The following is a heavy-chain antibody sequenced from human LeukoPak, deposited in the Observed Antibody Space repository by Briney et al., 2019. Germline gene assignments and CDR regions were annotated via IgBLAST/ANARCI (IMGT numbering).Heavy chain of an antibody. Sequence: GESLKISCKGSGYSFTTYWIAWVRQMPGKGLEWMGIIFPSDSDIRYSPSFQGQVTISADKSISTAYLQWSSLKASDTAIYYCARVRYGDYWCDYWGQGTLVTVSS. D-gene: IGHD4-17*01. CDR3: ARVRYGDYWCDY. CDR2: IFPSDSDI. V-gene: IGHV5-51*01. CDR1: GYSFTTYW. J-gene: IGHJ4*02.